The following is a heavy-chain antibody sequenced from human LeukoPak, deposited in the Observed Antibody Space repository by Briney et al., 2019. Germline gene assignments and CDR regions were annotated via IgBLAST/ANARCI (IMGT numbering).Heavy chain of an antibody. D-gene: IGHD1-26*01. V-gene: IGHV3-21*01. CDR1: GFTFSSYS. J-gene: IGHJ4*02. CDR2: ISSSSSYM. Sequence: GGSLRLSCAASGFTFSSYSMSRVRQAPGKGLEWVSSISSSSSYMYYADSVKGRFTISRDNAKNSLYLQMNSLRAEDTAVYYCTRSPSLGGNYWGFDYWGQGTLVTVSS. CDR3: TRSPSLGGNYWGFDY.